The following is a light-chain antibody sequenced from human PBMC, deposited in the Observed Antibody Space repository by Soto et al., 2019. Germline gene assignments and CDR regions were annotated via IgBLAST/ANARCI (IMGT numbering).Light chain of an antibody. CDR1: SSNIGNNY. CDR2: DNN. Sequence: QSALTQPPSVSAAPGQKVTISCSGSSSNIGNNYVSWYQQLPGTAPKLLIYDNNKRPSGIPDRFSGSKSGTSATLGITGLQTGDEADYYCGTWDSSLSALVVFGGGTQLTVL. J-gene: IGLJ2*01. CDR3: GTWDSSLSALVV. V-gene: IGLV1-51*01.